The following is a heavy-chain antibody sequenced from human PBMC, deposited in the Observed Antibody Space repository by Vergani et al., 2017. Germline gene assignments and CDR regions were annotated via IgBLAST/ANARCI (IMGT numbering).Heavy chain of an antibody. Sequence: EVQLVESGGGLVQPGGSLKLSCAASGFTFSGSAMHWVRQASGKGLEWVGRIRSKANSYATAYAASVKGRFTISRDDSKNTAYLQMNSLKTEDTAVYYCTRITHYYDSSGFDYWGQGTLVTVSS. J-gene: IGHJ4*02. CDR2: IRSKANSYAT. D-gene: IGHD3-22*01. CDR3: TRITHYYDSSGFDY. CDR1: GFTFSGSA. V-gene: IGHV3-73*01.